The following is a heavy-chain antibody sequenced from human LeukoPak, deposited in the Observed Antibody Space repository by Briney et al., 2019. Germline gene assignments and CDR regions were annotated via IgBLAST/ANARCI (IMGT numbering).Heavy chain of an antibody. J-gene: IGHJ4*02. V-gene: IGHV4-34*01. CDR3: AICPYYYDSSGYFDY. D-gene: IGHD3-22*01. CDR2: INHSGSA. Sequence: PSETLSLTCAVYGGSFRGYYWSWIRQPPGKGLEWIGEINHSGSANYNPSLKSRVTISVDTSKNQFSLKLSSVTAADTAVYYCAICPYYYDSSGYFDYWGQGTLVTVSS. CDR1: GGSFRGYY.